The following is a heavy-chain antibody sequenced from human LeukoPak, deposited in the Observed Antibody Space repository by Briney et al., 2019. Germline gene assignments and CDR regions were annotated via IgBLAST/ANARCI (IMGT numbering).Heavy chain of an antibody. D-gene: IGHD6-6*01. CDR1: GFTFSSYA. CDR3: ANDNIAARPAKDY. Sequence: PGGSLRLSCAASGFTFSSYAMHWVRQAPGKGLEWVAFIRYDGSNKYYADSVKGRFTISRDNSKNTLYLQMNSLRAEDTAVYYCANDNIAARPAKDYWGQGTLVTVSS. J-gene: IGHJ4*02. CDR2: IRYDGSNK. V-gene: IGHV3-30*02.